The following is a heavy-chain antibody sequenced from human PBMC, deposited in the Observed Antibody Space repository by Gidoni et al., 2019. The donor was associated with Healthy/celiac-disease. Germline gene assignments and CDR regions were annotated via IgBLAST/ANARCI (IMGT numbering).Heavy chain of an antibody. J-gene: IGHJ4*02. CDR1: GGTFSSSA. V-gene: IGHV1-69*06. D-gene: IGHD5-12*01. Sequence: QVQLVQSGAEVKKPASSVTVSCQASGGTFSSSAISWVRQAPGQGLEWMGGIIPILGTANYAQKVQGRVTITADKATSTAYRELSSLRSEDTAVYYCARGGDGYNSGWGQGTLVTVSS. CDR3: ARGGDGYNSG. CDR2: IIPILGTA.